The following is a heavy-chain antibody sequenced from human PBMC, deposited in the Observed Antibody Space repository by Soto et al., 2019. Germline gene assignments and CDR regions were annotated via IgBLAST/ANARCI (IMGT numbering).Heavy chain of an antibody. CDR3: ARDGYYYDSSGSYYYGMDV. Sequence: QVQLVESGGGVVQPGRSLRLSCAASGFTFSSYGMHWVRQAPGKGLEWVAVIWYDGSNKYYADSVKGRFTISRDNSKNTLYLQMNSLRAEDTAVYYCARDGYYYDSSGSYYYGMDVWGQGTTVTVSS. CDR2: IWYDGSNK. V-gene: IGHV3-33*01. J-gene: IGHJ6*02. D-gene: IGHD3-22*01. CDR1: GFTFSSYG.